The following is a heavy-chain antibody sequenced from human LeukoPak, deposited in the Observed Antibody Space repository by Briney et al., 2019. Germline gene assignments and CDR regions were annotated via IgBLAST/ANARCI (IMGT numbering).Heavy chain of an antibody. D-gene: IGHD6-19*01. V-gene: IGHV3-21*01. Sequence: AGGSLRLSCAASGFTFSSYSMNWVRQAPGKGLEWVSSISSSSSYIYYADSVKGRFTISRDNAKNSLYLQMNSLRAEDTAVYYCARVGATEQWLTTFDYWGQGTLVTVSS. CDR2: ISSSSSYI. J-gene: IGHJ4*02. CDR1: GFTFSSYS. CDR3: ARVGATEQWLTTFDY.